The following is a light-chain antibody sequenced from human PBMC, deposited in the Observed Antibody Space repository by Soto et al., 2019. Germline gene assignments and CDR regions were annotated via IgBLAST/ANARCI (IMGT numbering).Light chain of an antibody. CDR3: CSYAPTRNSYV. CDR2: EVT. Sequence: QSVLTQPASVSGSPGQSITISCTGTSSDVGSYNLVSWYQHHPGTAPKLIIYEVTKRPSGVSNRFSASKSGNTASLTISGLQAEDDADYYCCSYAPTRNSYVFGSGTKVIVL. CDR1: SSDVGSYNL. V-gene: IGLV2-23*02. J-gene: IGLJ1*01.